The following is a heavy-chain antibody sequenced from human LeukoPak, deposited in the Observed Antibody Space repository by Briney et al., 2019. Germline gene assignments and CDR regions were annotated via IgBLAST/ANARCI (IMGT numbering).Heavy chain of an antibody. CDR2: ISDSGYST. CDR3: AKDGVATVGYYFDS. D-gene: IGHD6-13*01. V-gene: IGHV3-23*01. CDR1: GFTFSNYA. J-gene: IGHJ4*02. Sequence: GGSLRLSCAASGFTFSNYAMNWVRQAPGKGLEWVSGISDSGYSTYYADSVEGRFTVSRDISKNMMYLQMNSLRAEDTAVYFCAKDGVATVGYYFDSWGQGTLVTVSS.